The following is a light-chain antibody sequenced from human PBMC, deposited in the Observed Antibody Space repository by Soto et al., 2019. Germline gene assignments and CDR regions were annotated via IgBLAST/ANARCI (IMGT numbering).Light chain of an antibody. Sequence: QSALTQPASVSGSPGQSITISCTGTSSDVGGYTYVSWYQLHPVKAPKLLIYEVSNRPSGVSDRFSGSRSGNTASLTISGLQAEDESDYYCISYTSSSTWVFGGGTQLTVL. J-gene: IGLJ3*02. V-gene: IGLV2-14*01. CDR3: ISYTSSSTWV. CDR2: EVS. CDR1: SSDVGGYTY.